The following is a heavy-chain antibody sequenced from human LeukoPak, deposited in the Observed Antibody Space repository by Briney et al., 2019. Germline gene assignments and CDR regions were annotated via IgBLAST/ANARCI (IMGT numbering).Heavy chain of an antibody. J-gene: IGHJ4*02. D-gene: IGHD2-2*01. CDR1: GDTFRSET. CDR3: ALGAPDIVVVPAAPGDY. CDR2: IIPILGIA. V-gene: IGHV1-69*02. Sequence: SVKVSCKASGDTFRSETISWVRQAPGQGLEWMGRIIPILGIANYAQKFQGRVTFTADKSTTTCYMDLSSLRYEDTAVYYCALGAPDIVVVPAAPGDYWGQGTLVTVSS.